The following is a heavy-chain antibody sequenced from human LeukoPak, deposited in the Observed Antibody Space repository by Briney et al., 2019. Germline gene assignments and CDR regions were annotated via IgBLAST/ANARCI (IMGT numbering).Heavy chain of an antibody. D-gene: IGHD2-2*02. Sequence: SETLSLTCAVSGGSISSGGYSWSWIRQPPGKGLEWIGYIYHSGSTYYNPSLKSRGAISVDRSKNQFSLKLSSVTAADTAVYYCARDRGAEYCSSTSCYRDNWFDPWGQGTLVTVSS. J-gene: IGHJ5*02. CDR2: IYHSGST. CDR1: GGSISSGGYS. CDR3: ARDRGAEYCSSTSCYRDNWFDP. V-gene: IGHV4-30-2*01.